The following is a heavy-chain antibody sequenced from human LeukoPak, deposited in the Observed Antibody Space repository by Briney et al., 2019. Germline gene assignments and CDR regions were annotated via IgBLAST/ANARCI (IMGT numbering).Heavy chain of an antibody. CDR3: ARDLAFGEMVTNRGAFDN. CDR1: GYTFTGYY. D-gene: IGHD5-24*01. Sequence: GASVKVSCKASGYTFTGYYMHWVRQAPGQGLEWMGWINPNSGGTNYAQKFQGRVTMTRDTSISTAYMELSRLRSDDTAVYYCARDLAFGEMVTNRGAFDNWGQGTMVTVSS. CDR2: INPNSGGT. J-gene: IGHJ3*02. V-gene: IGHV1-2*02.